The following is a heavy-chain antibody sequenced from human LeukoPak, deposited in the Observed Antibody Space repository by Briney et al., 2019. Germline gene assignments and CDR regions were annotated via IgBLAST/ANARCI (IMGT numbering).Heavy chain of an antibody. J-gene: IGHJ4*02. V-gene: IGHV3-30*18. CDR1: GFTFNNYG. CDR2: VSYDGSKK. CDR3: AKELRGYSYGEH. D-gene: IGHD5-18*01. Sequence: GGSLRLSCAASGFTFNNYGMHWVRQAPGKGLEWVAAVSYDGSKKFYADSVKGRFTISRDNSKNTLSLQMDSLRAEDTAVYYCAKELRGYSYGEHWGQGILVTVSS.